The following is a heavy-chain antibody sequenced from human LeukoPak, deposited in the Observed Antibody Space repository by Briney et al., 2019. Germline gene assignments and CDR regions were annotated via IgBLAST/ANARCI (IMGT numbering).Heavy chain of an antibody. Sequence: SETLSLTCTVSGGSISSYYWSWIRQPPGKGLEGIGYIYYSGSTNYNPSLKSRVTISVDTSKNQFSLKLSSVTAADTAVYYCASHYDSSGEGFDYWGQGTLVTVSS. D-gene: IGHD3-22*01. CDR2: IYYSGST. V-gene: IGHV4-59*08. CDR1: GGSISSYY. CDR3: ASHYDSSGEGFDY. J-gene: IGHJ4*02.